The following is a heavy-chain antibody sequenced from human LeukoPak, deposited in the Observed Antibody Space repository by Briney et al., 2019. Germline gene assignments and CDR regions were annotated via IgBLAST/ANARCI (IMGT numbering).Heavy chain of an antibody. Sequence: PSETLSLTCTVSGGSISSYYWSWIRQPPGKGLEWIGYIRTSGSTNYNPSLKSRVTISVDTSKNQFSLKLSSVTAADTAVYYCASRAWANPPYWYFDLWGRGTLVTVSS. V-gene: IGHV4-4*09. J-gene: IGHJ2*01. CDR1: GGSISSYY. CDR2: IRTSGST. D-gene: IGHD1-14*01. CDR3: ASRAWANPPYWYFDL.